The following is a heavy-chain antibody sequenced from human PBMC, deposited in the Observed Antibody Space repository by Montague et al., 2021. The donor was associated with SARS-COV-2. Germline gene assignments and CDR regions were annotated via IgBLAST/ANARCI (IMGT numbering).Heavy chain of an antibody. CDR3: AGGLPYHMVAGAIPHYSKDV. J-gene: IGHJ6*02. CDR2: IYYSGTT. Sequence: TLSLTCSVSGASISSDGFYWSWHRPHPRKDLEWIGSIYYSGTTYHNPSLKSRITLSIDTSKNQLSLTLSSVTAADTSVYYCAGGLPYHMVAGAIPHYSKDVWGQGITVTVSS. D-gene: IGHD2-15*01. CDR1: GASISSDGFY. V-gene: IGHV4-31*03.